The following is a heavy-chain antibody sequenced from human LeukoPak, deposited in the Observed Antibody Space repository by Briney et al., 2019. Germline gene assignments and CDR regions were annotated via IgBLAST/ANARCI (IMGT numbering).Heavy chain of an antibody. CDR1: GYTFINFA. Sequence: WASVKVSCKASGYTFINFAMNWGRQAPGQRPVWMGWINAGNGNTKYSQKFQDRVTITRDTSASTAYVELTSLTSEDTAVYYCARGPRAAADDYWGQGTLVTVSS. CDR3: ARGPRAAADDY. V-gene: IGHV1-3*01. D-gene: IGHD6-13*01. CDR2: INAGNGNT. J-gene: IGHJ4*02.